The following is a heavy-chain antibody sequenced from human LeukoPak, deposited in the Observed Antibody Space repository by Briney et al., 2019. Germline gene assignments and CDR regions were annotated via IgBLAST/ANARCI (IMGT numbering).Heavy chain of an antibody. J-gene: IGHJ4*02. D-gene: IGHD3-22*01. CDR2: ISWNSGSI. V-gene: IGHV3-9*01. Sequence: GGSLRLSCAGSGFIFNNYAMHWVRQPPGKGLEWVSGISWNSGSIDYADSVKGRFTISRDNSKNTLYLQMNSLRAEDTAVYYCARDSGSSGYLLYWGQGTLVTVSS. CDR3: ARDSGSSGYLLY. CDR1: GFIFNNYA.